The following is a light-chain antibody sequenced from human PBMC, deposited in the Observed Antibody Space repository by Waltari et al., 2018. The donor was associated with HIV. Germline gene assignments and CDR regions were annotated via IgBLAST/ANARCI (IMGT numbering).Light chain of an antibody. Sequence: EIVLTQSPATLSLSPGERATLSCRASQSVGTYLAWYQQKPGQAPRLLIYDASNRATGIPARFSGSGSRTDFTLTISSLEPEDFAVYYCQQRTNWPPYSFGQGTKLEIE. CDR3: QQRTNWPPYS. CDR1: QSVGTY. CDR2: DAS. J-gene: IGKJ2*03. V-gene: IGKV3-11*01.